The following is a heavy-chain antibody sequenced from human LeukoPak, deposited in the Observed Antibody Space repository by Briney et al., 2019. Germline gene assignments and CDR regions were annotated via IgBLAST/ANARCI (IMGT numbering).Heavy chain of an antibody. Sequence: SETLSLTCAVYGGSFSGYYWSWIRQPPGKGLEWIGEINHSGSTNYNPSLKSRVTISVDTSKNQFSLKLSTVTAADTAVYYCARGPSIQLWSDPYYYYGMDVWGQGTTVTVSS. CDR2: INHSGST. D-gene: IGHD5-18*01. J-gene: IGHJ6*02. V-gene: IGHV4-34*01. CDR3: ARGPSIQLWSDPYYYYGMDV. CDR1: GGSFSGYY.